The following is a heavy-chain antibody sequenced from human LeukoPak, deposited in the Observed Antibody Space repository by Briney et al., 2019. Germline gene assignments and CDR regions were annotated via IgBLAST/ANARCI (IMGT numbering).Heavy chain of an antibody. D-gene: IGHD5-18*01. CDR3: AKDLSYGYFDY. J-gene: IGHJ4*02. CDR2: ISFDEKKR. Sequence: GRSLRLSCAASGFTFSSYGMLWARQTPGKGLEWVAFISFDEKKRYYADSVKGRFTISRDISKKTLYLQMNSLRAEDTALYYCAKDLSYGYFDYWGPGTLVTVSS. V-gene: IGHV3-30*18. CDR1: GFTFSSYG.